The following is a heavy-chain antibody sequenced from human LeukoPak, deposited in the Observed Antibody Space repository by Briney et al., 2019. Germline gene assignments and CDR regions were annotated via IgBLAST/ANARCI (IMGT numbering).Heavy chain of an antibody. CDR1: GFTFTSYW. V-gene: IGHV3-7*04. CDR3: ARGGLYGDYYFDY. J-gene: IGHJ4*02. D-gene: IGHD2-21*02. Sequence: GGSLRLSCAASGFTFTSYWMTWVRQAPGKGLEWVANTKPDGSERYYVDSVKGRFTISRDNVKNSLFLQMDSLRAEDTAVYYCARGGLYGDYYFDYWGQGTLVTVTS. CDR2: TKPDGSER.